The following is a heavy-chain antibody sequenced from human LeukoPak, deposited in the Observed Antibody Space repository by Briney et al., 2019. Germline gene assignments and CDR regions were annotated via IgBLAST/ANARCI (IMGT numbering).Heavy chain of an antibody. D-gene: IGHD2-2*01. J-gene: IGHJ4*02. Sequence: ASVKVSCKASGYTFTGYYMHWVRQAPGQGLEWMGWINPNSGGTNYAQKFQGRVTMTRDTSISTAYMELSRLRSDDTAVYYCARAMGRDIVVVFQLPTLDYWGQGTLVTVSS. CDR3: ARAMGRDIVVVFQLPTLDY. CDR1: GYTFTGYY. V-gene: IGHV1-2*02. CDR2: INPNSGGT.